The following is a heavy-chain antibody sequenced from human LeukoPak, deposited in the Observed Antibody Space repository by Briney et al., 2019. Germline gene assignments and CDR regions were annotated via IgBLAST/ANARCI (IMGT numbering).Heavy chain of an antibody. CDR1: GYTLTELS. J-gene: IGHJ4*02. Sequence: ASVKVSCKVSGYTLTELSMHLVRQAPGKGLEWMGGFDPEDGETIYAQKFQGRVTMTEDTSTDTAYMELSSLRSEDTAVYYCATDLVGRDGYNFERNLDYWGQGTLVTVSS. CDR3: ATDLVGRDGYNFERNLDY. CDR2: FDPEDGET. V-gene: IGHV1-24*01. D-gene: IGHD5-24*01.